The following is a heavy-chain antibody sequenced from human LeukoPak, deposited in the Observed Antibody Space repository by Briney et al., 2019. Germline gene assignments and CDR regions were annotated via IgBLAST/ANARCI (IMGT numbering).Heavy chain of an antibody. V-gene: IGHV4-30-4*01. D-gene: IGHD6-13*01. Sequence: SETLSLTCTVSGDSISTGDYYRSWIRQPPGKGLEWIGYIYNNGRTYYNPSLKSRVTISVDTSKNLFSLKVSSVTAADAAVYYCARGRSSSWSSFDYWGQGTLVTVSS. CDR3: ARGRSSSWSSFDY. CDR1: GDSISTGDYY. CDR2: IYNNGRT. J-gene: IGHJ4*02.